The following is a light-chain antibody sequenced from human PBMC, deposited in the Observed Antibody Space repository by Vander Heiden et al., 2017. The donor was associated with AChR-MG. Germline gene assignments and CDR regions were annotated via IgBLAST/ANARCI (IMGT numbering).Light chain of an antibody. CDR2: DVS. V-gene: IGLV2-11*01. CDR1: SSDVGLYNY. J-gene: IGLJ1*01. Sequence: QSALTQPRSVSGSPGQSVTISCTGSSSDVGLYNYVSWYQQHPGEAPKLMIYDVSKRPSGVPDRFSGSKSGNTASLTISGLQAEDEADYYCCSYAGSYTYVFGTGTQVTVL. CDR3: CSYAGSYTYV.